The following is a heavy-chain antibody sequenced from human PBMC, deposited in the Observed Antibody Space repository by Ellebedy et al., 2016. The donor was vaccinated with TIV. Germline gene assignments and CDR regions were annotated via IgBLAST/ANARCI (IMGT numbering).Heavy chain of an antibody. V-gene: IGHV3-53*01. D-gene: IGHD7-27*01. CDR1: GFAVSSNF. CDR2: IYGGGST. CDR3: ARDLPTGGRSDAFDI. J-gene: IGHJ3*02. Sequence: GESLKISCAASGFAVSSNFMNWVRQAPGKGLEWVSVIYGGGSTYYADSVKGRFTIPRDNSKNTLFLQMNSLRGEDTAVYYCARDLPTGGRSDAFDIWGQGTLVTVSS.